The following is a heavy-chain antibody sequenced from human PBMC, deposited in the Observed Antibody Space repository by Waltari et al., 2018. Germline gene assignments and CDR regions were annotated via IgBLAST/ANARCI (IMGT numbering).Heavy chain of an antibody. CDR3: ARQVLLWFGELLFFDY. V-gene: IGHV4-34*01. J-gene: IGHJ4*02. CDR2: INHSGST. CDR1: GGSFSGYS. D-gene: IGHD3-10*01. Sequence: QVQLQQWGAGLLKPSETLSLTCAVYGGSFSGYSWSWIRQPPGKGLEWIGEINHSGSTNYNPSLKSRVTISVDTSKNQFSLKLSSVTAADTAVYYCARQVLLWFGELLFFDYWGQGTLVTVSS.